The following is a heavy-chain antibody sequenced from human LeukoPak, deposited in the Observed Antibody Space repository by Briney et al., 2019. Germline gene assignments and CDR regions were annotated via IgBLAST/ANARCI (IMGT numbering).Heavy chain of an antibody. J-gene: IGHJ6*03. CDR3: ASSPNFYYYHMDV. V-gene: IGHV4-4*07. CDR1: GGSISSYY. Sequence: PSETPSLTCTVSGGSISSYYWSWIRQPAGKGLEWIGRIYSNGITNYNPSLKSRVTMSVDTSKKEFSLKLSSVTAADTAVYYCASSPNFYYYHMDVWGKGTTVTVSS. CDR2: IYSNGIT.